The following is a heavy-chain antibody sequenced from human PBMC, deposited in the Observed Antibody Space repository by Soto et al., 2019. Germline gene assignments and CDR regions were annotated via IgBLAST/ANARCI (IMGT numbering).Heavy chain of an antibody. CDR1: GFAFGSCG. D-gene: IGHD6-19*01. Sequence: QVQLVESGGGVVQPGRSLRLSCAASGFAFGSCGMHWVRQAPGKGLEWVGVISYDGFNKYYVDSVKGRFTISRDNSKNTLYLQMNSLRAEDTAVYYCAKDVGSSGWYDYWGQGTLVTVSS. CDR3: AKDVGSSGWYDY. J-gene: IGHJ4*02. V-gene: IGHV3-30*18. CDR2: ISYDGFNK.